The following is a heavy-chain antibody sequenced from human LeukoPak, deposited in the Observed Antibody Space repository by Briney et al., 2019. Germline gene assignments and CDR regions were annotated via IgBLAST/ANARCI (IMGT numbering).Heavy chain of an antibody. Sequence: ASAKVSREVSGYTLTELSMHWVRQAPGKGLEGMGGFDPEDGETIYAQKFQGRVNMTEGTSKDTAYLELSRLRSEDTGVYYCGTDGNWKLVEGFDYWGQGTLVTVSS. CDR2: FDPEDGET. V-gene: IGHV1-24*01. J-gene: IGHJ4*02. CDR3: GTDGNWKLVEGFDY. CDR1: GYTLTELS. D-gene: IGHD1-1*01.